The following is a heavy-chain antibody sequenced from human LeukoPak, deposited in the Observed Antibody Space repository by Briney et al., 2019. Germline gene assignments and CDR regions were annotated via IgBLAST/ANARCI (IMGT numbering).Heavy chain of an antibody. D-gene: IGHD1-1*01. V-gene: IGHV1-3*01. J-gene: IGHJ6*02. Sequence: ASVKVSCKASGYTFTSYAMHWVRQAPGQRLEWMGWINAGNGNTKYSQKFQGRVTITRDTSASTAYMELSSLRSEDTAVYYCARDQEYGTRYYYGMDVWGQGTTVTVSS. CDR2: INAGNGNT. CDR1: GYTFTSYA. CDR3: ARDQEYGTRYYYGMDV.